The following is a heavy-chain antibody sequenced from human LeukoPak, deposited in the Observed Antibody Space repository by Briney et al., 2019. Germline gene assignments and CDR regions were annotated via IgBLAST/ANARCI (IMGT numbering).Heavy chain of an antibody. CDR3: AREGIAAAGITY. V-gene: IGHV4-61*01. CDR1: GGSVSSGSYY. D-gene: IGHD6-13*01. J-gene: IGHJ4*02. CDR2: IYYSGST. Sequence: SETLSLTCTVSGGSVSSGSYYWSWIRQPPGKGLEWIGYIYYSGSTYYNPSLKSRVTISVDTSKNQFSLKLSSVTAADTAVYYCAREGIAAAGITYWGQGTLVTVSS.